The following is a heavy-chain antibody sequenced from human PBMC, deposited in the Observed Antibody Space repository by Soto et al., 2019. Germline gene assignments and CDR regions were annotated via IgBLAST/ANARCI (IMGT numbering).Heavy chain of an antibody. D-gene: IGHD6-13*01. CDR2: LSDSGGSR. J-gene: IGHJ4*02. Sequence: GGSLRLSCTASGFILSSHAMTWVRQAPGKGLEWVSGLSDSGGSRYYADSVKGRFTISRDNSMNTLYLQMKTLRAEDTAVYYCAKVSSSWYAGFFDLWGQGTLVTVSS. CDR1: GFILSSHA. CDR3: AKVSSSWYAGFFDL. V-gene: IGHV3-23*01.